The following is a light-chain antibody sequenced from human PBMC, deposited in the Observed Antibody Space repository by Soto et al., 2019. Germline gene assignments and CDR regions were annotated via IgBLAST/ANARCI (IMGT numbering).Light chain of an antibody. V-gene: IGKV1-5*01. CDR3: QHCMSDPWT. J-gene: IGKJ1*01. CDR1: QTISRW. Sequence: DIEMTQSPSTLSASVGDRVTITCRASQTISRWLAWYQQRPGRAPKVLIYDASTLESGIPARFSGSGSETDLTLTISSLQPEDFATYYGQHCMSDPWTFGQGTKVEIK. CDR2: DAS.